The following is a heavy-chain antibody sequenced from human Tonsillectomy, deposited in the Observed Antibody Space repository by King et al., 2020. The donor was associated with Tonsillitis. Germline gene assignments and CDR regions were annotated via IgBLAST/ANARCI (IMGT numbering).Heavy chain of an antibody. J-gene: IGHJ6*03. CDR1: GGSISSGGYY. CDR3: AGKPPPYYYYHMDV. CDR2: ISYSGST. V-gene: IGHV4-31*03. Sequence: VQLQESGPGLVKPSQTLSLTCTVSGGSISSGGYYWNWIRQHPGTGLEWIGYISYSGSTYYNPSLKSRLTISLDTSKNQLSLKLTSVTAADTAVYYWAGKPPPYYYYHMDVWGKGTTVTVSS. D-gene: IGHD2-21*01.